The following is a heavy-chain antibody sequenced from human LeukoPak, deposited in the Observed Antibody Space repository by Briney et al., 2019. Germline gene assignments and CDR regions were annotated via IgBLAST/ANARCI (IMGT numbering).Heavy chain of an antibody. D-gene: IGHD2-15*01. V-gene: IGHV4-31*03. CDR3: ARGRLPRY. Sequence: SETLSLTCTVSGGSISSSGYYWTWIRQHPGRGLEWIGYIYYTGSTYYNPSLKSRVTISLDTSKNQFSLNLSPVTAADTAVYYCARGRLPRYWGQGTLVTVSS. CDR1: GGSISSSGYY. J-gene: IGHJ4*02. CDR2: IYYTGST.